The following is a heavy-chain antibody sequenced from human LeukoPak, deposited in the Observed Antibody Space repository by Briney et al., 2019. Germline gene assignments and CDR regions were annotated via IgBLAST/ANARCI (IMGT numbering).Heavy chain of an antibody. J-gene: IGHJ4*02. V-gene: IGHV3-30-3*01. CDR3: VTSWNRQQRDY. D-gene: IGHD1-1*01. CDR2: ISYDETNE. CDR1: GFTFSSYN. Sequence: GGSLRLSCAASGFTFSSYNMHWVRQAPGKGLEWVAAISYDETNEFYADSVKGRFTISRDNAKNTLYLQMNSLRAEDTAVYYCVTSWNRQQRDYWGQGILVTVSS.